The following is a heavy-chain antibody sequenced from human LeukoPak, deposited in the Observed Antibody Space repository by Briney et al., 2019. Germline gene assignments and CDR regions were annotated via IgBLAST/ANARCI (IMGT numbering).Heavy chain of an antibody. CDR2: IGTAGDT. CDR1: GFTFSSYD. D-gene: IGHD2-8*02. CDR3: ARVSKNTGGWSFYDY. J-gene: IGHJ4*02. Sequence: GGSLRLSCAASGFTFSSYDMHWVRHVTGKGLEWVSAIGTAGDTYYPDSVKGRFTISRENAKNSLYLQMNSLRAGDTAVYYCARVSKNTGGWSFYDYWGQGTLVTVSS. V-gene: IGHV3-13*01.